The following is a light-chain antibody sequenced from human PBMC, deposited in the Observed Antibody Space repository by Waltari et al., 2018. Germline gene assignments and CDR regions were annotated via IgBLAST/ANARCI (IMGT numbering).Light chain of an antibody. Sequence: EIVLTQSPGTLSLSPGERATLSCRARQSVGKSLAWYQQKSGQAPRLLIYDASTRATGIPDRFSASGFGTDFSLTISRLEPEDFAVYYCQKYVRLPVTFGQGTKVEIK. J-gene: IGKJ1*01. CDR3: QKYVRLPVT. V-gene: IGKV3-20*01. CDR2: DAS. CDR1: QSVGKS.